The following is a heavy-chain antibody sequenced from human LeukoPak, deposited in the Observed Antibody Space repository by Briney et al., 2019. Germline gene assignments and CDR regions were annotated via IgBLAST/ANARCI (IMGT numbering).Heavy chain of an antibody. D-gene: IGHD3-22*01. CDR3: ARHQGYYDSSGYVASSATDAFDI. V-gene: IGHV5-51*01. CDR2: IYPGDSDT. Sequence: GESLKISCKGSGYSFTSYWIGWVRQMPGKGLEWMGIIYPGDSDTRYSPSFQGQVTISADKSISTAYLQWSSLKASDTAMYYCARHQGYYDSSGYVASSATDAFDIWGQGTMVTVSP. J-gene: IGHJ3*02. CDR1: GYSFTSYW.